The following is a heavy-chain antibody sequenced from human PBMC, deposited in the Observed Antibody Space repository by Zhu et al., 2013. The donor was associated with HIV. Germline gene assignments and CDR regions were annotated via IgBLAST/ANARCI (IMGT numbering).Heavy chain of an antibody. CDR2: INPNNGGT. J-gene: IGHJ4*02. V-gene: IGHV1-2*02. D-gene: IGHD3-3*01. CDR3: ARGLELNYDFWSRGDY. CDR1: GYTFTDYY. Sequence: QVQLVQSGAEAKKPGASVKVSCKTSGYTFTDYYIHWVRQAPGQGLEWMGWINPNNGGTDYAQNFLGRVTMTRDTSISTAYMEVSRLGSDDTAVYYCARGLELNYDFWSRGDYWGQGTLVTVSS.